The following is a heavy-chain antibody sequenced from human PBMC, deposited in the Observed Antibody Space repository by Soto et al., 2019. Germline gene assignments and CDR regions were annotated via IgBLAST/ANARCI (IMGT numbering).Heavy chain of an antibody. Sequence: SETLSLTCTVSGGSISSSSYYWGWIRQPPGKGLEWIGSIYYSGSTYYNPSLKSRVTISVDTSKNQFSLKLSSVTAADTAVYYCARMGYYDFWSGSRPGTFDYWGQGTLVTVSS. CDR2: IYYSGST. V-gene: IGHV4-39*01. J-gene: IGHJ4*02. CDR3: ARMGYYDFWSGSRPGTFDY. D-gene: IGHD3-3*01. CDR1: GGSISSSSYY.